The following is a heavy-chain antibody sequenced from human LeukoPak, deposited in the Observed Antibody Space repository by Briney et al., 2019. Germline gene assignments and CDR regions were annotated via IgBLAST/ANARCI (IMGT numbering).Heavy chain of an antibody. CDR3: ARDRGGRYYYDSSGYYYV. CDR2: ISAYNGNT. CDR1: GYTFTSYG. Sequence: GASVKVSCKASGYTFTSYGISWVRQAPGQGLEWVGWISAYNGNTNYAQKLQGRVTMTTDTSTSTAYMELRSLRSDDTAVYYCARDRGGRYYYDSSGYYYVWGQGTLVTVSS. V-gene: IGHV1-18*01. J-gene: IGHJ4*02. D-gene: IGHD3-22*01.